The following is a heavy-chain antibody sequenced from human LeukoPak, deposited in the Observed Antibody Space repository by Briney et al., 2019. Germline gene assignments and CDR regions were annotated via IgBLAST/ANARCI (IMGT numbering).Heavy chain of an antibody. Sequence: SVKVSCKASGGTFSSYAISWVRQAPGQGLEWMGRIIPIFGTANYAQKFQGRVTITTDESTSTAYMELSSLRSEDTAVYYCARGQRDDILTGQKYYYYYMDVWGKGTTVTVSS. J-gene: IGHJ6*03. CDR2: IIPIFGTA. V-gene: IGHV1-69*05. CDR3: ARGQRDDILTGQKYYYYYMDV. D-gene: IGHD3-9*01. CDR1: GGTFSSYA.